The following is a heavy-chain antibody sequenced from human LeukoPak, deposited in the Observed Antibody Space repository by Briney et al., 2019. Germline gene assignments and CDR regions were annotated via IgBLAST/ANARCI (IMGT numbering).Heavy chain of an antibody. D-gene: IGHD3-10*01. CDR3: ARGPTPMVRGVISYYYYGMDV. Sequence: GGSLRLSCAASGFTFSSYAMSWARQAPGKGLEWVSAISGSGGSTYYADSVKGRFTISRDNSKNTLYLRMNSLRVEDTAVYYCARGPTPMVRGVISYYYYGMDVWGQGTTVTVSS. V-gene: IGHV3-23*01. CDR1: GFTFSSYA. CDR2: ISGSGGST. J-gene: IGHJ6*02.